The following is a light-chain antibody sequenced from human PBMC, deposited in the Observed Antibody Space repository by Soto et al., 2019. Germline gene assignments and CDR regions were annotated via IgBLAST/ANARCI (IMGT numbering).Light chain of an antibody. J-gene: IGKJ1*01. CDR3: QKYNSAPWT. CDR2: VAY. Sequence: DIQMTQSPSSLSASVGDRVTITCRASQGISQDLACYQQQPGKVPKLLIYVAYTLQSGVPSGFSGSGSGTDFTLTISSLQPEDVATYYCQKYNSAPWTFGQGTKVEIK. V-gene: IGKV1-27*01. CDR1: QGISQD.